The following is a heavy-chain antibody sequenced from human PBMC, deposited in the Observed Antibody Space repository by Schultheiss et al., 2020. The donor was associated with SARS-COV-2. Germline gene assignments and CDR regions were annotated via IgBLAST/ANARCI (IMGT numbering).Heavy chain of an antibody. J-gene: IGHJ4*02. V-gene: IGHV3-7*01. CDR3: ARGYCSGGSCQRGY. CDR2: MKEDGSEK. Sequence: GGSLRLSCVASGFTFSDYYMSWIRQAPGKGLEWVANMKEDGSEKYYVDSVKGRFTISRDNAKNSLFLQMNSLRAEDTAVYYCARGYCSGGSCQRGYWGQGTLVTVSS. D-gene: IGHD2-15*01. CDR1: GFTFSDYY.